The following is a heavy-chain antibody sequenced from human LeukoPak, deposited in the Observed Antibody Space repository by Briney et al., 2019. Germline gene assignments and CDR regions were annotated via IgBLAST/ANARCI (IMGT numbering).Heavy chain of an antibody. J-gene: IGHJ6*04. CDR3: ARDRNIVVVPAALPSSYYGMDV. D-gene: IGHD2-2*01. V-gene: IGHV3-30-3*01. CDR1: GFTFSSYA. CDR2: ISYDGSNK. Sequence: GGSLRLSCAASGFTFSSYAMHWVRQAPGKGLEWVAVISYDGSNKYYADSVKGRFTISRDNSKNTLYLQMNSLRAEDTAVYYCARDRNIVVVPAALPSSYYGMDVWGKGTTVTVSS.